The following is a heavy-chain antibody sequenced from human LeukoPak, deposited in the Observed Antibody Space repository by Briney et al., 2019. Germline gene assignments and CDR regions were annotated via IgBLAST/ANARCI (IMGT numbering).Heavy chain of an antibody. Sequence: GGSLRLSCAASGLTFSSYWMSWVRQAPGKGLEWVANIKQDGSEKYYVDSVKGRFTISRDNSKNTLYLQMNSLRAEDTAVYYCARADYGAPRGAFDIWGQGTMVIVSS. CDR3: ARADYGAPRGAFDI. CDR2: IKQDGSEK. V-gene: IGHV3-7*01. CDR1: GLTFSSYW. D-gene: IGHD4-17*01. J-gene: IGHJ3*02.